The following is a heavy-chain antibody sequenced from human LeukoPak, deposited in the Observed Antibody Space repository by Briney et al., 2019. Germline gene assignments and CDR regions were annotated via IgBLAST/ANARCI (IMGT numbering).Heavy chain of an antibody. V-gene: IGHV3-7*01. CDR1: GFTFSSYW. CDR2: IKQDGSEK. CDR3: AREWGLIAVAGGPGY. D-gene: IGHD2-21*01. Sequence: GGSLRLSCAASGFTFSSYWMSWVRQAPGKGLEWVANIKQDGSEKYYVDSVKGRFTISRDNSKNTLFLEMNDLKAEDTAVYYCAREWGLIAVAGGPGYWGQGTLVTVSS. J-gene: IGHJ4*02.